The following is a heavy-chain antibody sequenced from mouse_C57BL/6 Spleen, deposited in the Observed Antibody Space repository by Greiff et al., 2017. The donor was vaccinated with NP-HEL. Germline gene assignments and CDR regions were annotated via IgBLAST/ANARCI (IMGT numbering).Heavy chain of an antibody. V-gene: IGHV1-39*01. J-gene: IGHJ2*01. D-gene: IGHD4-1*02. CDR2: INPNYGTT. CDR3: ARSGLNWAYYFDY. CDR1: GYSFTDYN. Sequence: VQLKESGPELVKPGASVKISCKASGYSFTDYNMNWVKQSNGKSLEWIGVINPNYGTTSYNQKFKGKATLTVDQSSSTAYMQLNSLTSEDAAVYYCARSGLNWAYYFDYWGQGTTLTVSS.